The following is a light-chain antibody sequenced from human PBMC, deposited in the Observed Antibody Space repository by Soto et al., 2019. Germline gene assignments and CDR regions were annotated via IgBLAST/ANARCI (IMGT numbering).Light chain of an antibody. CDR2: GAS. Sequence: EIVLTQSPATLSLSPGERATLSCRASQSVSSYLAWYQQKPGQAPRLLIYGASNRATDIPARFSGSGSGTDFTLTISSLESEDFAVCYCQQRGNWPRTFGQGTKLEIK. CDR3: QQRGNWPRT. V-gene: IGKV3-11*01. J-gene: IGKJ2*01. CDR1: QSVSSY.